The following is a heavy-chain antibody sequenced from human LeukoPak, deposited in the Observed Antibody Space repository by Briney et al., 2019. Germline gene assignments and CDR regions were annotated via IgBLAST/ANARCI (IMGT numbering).Heavy chain of an antibody. CDR2: IYYSGST. CDR3: ARRGSGSSLSFDP. D-gene: IGHD3-10*01. Sequence: SETLSLTCNVSGVSIRSGGYYWSWLRQHPGEGLEWIGYIYYSGSTYYNPSLKSRVTISVDTSKNQFSLKLGSVTAADTAVYYCARRGSGSSLSFDPWGQGTLVTVSS. V-gene: IGHV4-31*03. CDR1: GVSIRSGGYY. J-gene: IGHJ5*02.